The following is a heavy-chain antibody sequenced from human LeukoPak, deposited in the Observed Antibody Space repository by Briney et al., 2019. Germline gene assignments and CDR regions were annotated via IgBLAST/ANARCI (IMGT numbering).Heavy chain of an antibody. CDR2: IYYSGST. V-gene: IGHV4-31*03. J-gene: IGHJ5*02. CDR3: ARSSTSCYTCNWFDP. CDR1: GGSISSGGYY. Sequence: ASETLSLTCTVSGGSISSGGYYWSWIRQHPGKGLEWIGYIYYSGSTYYNPSLKSRVNISVATSQNQFSLKLSSVTAADTAVYYCARSSTSCYTCNWFDPWGQGTLVTVSS. D-gene: IGHD2-2*02.